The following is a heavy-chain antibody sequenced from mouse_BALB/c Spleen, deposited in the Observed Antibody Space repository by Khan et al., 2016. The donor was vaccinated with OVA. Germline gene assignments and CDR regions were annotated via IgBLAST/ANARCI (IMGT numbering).Heavy chain of an antibody. Sequence: VQLQQSGPELMKPGASVKISCKASGYSFTTYYIHWIMQSHGKSLEWIGYIDPFSGGTTYNQKFKGKATLTVDKSSSTAYIHLSNLTSEDSSVYYGTRHGYVAWFTYWDQGTLVTVSA. CDR3: TRHGYVAWFTY. J-gene: IGHJ3*01. CDR1: GYSFTTYY. V-gene: IGHV1S135*01. CDR2: IDPFSGGT. D-gene: IGHD2-2*01.